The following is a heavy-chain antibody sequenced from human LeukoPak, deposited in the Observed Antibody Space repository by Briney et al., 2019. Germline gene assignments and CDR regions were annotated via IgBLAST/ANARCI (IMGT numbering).Heavy chain of an antibody. V-gene: IGHV3-33*01. J-gene: IGHJ3*02. CDR3: AMGSAASAFDI. Sequence: GRSLRLSCAASGFAFSSYGMHWVRQAPGKGLEWVAVIWYDGSNKYYADSVKGRFTISRDNSKNTLYLQMNSLRAEDTAVYYCAMGSAASAFDIWGQGTMVTVSS. CDR1: GFAFSSYG. D-gene: IGHD3-16*01. CDR2: IWYDGSNK.